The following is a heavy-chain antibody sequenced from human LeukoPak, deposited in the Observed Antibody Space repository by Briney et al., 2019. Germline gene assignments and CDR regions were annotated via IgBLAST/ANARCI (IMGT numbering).Heavy chain of an antibody. CDR3: ARDSRGMWLRLIRYYYYYYMDV. CDR2: ISTSSSYI. D-gene: IGHD5-12*01. Sequence: GRSLRLSCAASGFTFSTYSMSCVRQPPRKGRGWVSSISTSSSYIYYADSVKGRFTISRDNAKNSLYLQMNSLRAEDTAVYYCARDSRGMWLRLIRYYYYYYMDVWGKGTTVTVSS. J-gene: IGHJ6*03. V-gene: IGHV3-21*01. CDR1: GFTFSTYS.